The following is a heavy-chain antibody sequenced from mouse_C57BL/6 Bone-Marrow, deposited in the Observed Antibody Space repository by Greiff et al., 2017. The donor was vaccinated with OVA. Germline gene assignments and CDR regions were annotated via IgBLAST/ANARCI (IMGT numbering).Heavy chain of an antibody. D-gene: IGHD1-1*01. CDR1: GFTFSSYA. CDR3: TRGDLITRYAMDY. Sequence: EVQLVESGEGLVKPGGSLKLSCAASGFTFSSYAMSWVRQTPEQRLEWVAYISRGGDYIYYADTVKGRFTISRDNARNTLYLQMSSLKSEDTAMYYCTRGDLITRYAMDYWGQGTSVTVSS. CDR2: ISRGGDYI. J-gene: IGHJ4*01. V-gene: IGHV5-9-1*02.